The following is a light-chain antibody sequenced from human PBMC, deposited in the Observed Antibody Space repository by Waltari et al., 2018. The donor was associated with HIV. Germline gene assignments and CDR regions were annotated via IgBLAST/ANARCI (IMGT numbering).Light chain of an antibody. CDR1: SSDVGGYNF. V-gene: IGLV2-14*01. Sequence: QSALTQPASVSGSPGQSITISCTGTSSDVGGYNFVSWFQHHPGKAPKVMIYEVRNRPSGVSNRFSGSKSGNTAALTISGLQAEDEADYYCSSYTSRSTRVFGGGTKLTVL. CDR3: SSYTSRSTRV. CDR2: EVR. J-gene: IGLJ2*01.